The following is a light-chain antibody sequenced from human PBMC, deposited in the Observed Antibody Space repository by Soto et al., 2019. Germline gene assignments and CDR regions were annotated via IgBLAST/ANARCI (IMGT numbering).Light chain of an antibody. CDR3: QQYSSWYT. CDR1: QTIANN. V-gene: IGKV3D-15*01. Sequence: VVMTQSPVTLSVSPGERVTLSCRASQTIANNYVAWYQQKPGQAPRLLIHGASGRAAGIPDRFSGSGSGTEFTLTISSLQSGDLAVYYCQQYSSWYTFGQGTKLEIK. CDR2: GAS. J-gene: IGKJ2*01.